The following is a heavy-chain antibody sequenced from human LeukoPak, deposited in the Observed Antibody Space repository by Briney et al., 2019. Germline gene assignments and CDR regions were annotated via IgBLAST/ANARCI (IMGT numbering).Heavy chain of an antibody. D-gene: IGHD5-18*01. CDR3: ARGPIYLWLYYGMDV. V-gene: IGHV3-49*04. CDR2: IRSKAYGGTT. Sequence: GGSLRLSCSGSGFTFGDHAMSWVRQAPGKGLEWVGFIRSKAYGGTTEYAASVRGRFSISRDDSKNIAYLQMSSLETEDIAVYFCARGPIYLWLYYGMDVWGQGTTVTVSS. CDR1: GFTFGDHA. J-gene: IGHJ6*02.